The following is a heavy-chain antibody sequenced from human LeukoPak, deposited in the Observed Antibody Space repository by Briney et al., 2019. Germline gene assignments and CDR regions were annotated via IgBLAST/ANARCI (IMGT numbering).Heavy chain of an antibody. CDR2: IKQDGSEK. Sequence: GGSLRLSCAASGFTFSSYWMSWVRQAPGKGLEWVANIKQDGSEKYYVDSVKGRFTISRDNSKNTLYLQMNSLRAEDTAVYYCAKDSGSYQGGFDPWGQGTLVTVSS. D-gene: IGHD1-26*01. V-gene: IGHV3-7*01. J-gene: IGHJ5*02. CDR1: GFTFSSYW. CDR3: AKDSGSYQGGFDP.